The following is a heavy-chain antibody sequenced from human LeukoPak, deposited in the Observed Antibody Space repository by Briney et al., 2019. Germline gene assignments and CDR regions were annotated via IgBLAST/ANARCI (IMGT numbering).Heavy chain of an antibody. CDR2: INPSGGST. V-gene: IGHV1-46*01. CDR3: ARDKPHYDILTGYYIPNGFDP. Sequence: ASVKVSCKAFGYPFTAYYMYWVRQAPGQGPEWMGIINPSGGSTSYAQKFQGRVTITADESTSTAYMELSSLRSEDTAVYYCARDKPHYDILTGYYIPNGFDPWGQGTLSPSPQ. J-gene: IGHJ5*02. CDR1: GYPFTAYY. D-gene: IGHD3-9*01.